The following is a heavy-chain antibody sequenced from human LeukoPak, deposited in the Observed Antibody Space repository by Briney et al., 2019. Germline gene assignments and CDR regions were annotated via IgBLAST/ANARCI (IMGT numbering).Heavy chain of an antibody. J-gene: IGHJ4*02. D-gene: IGHD3-16*01. CDR1: GFTVRSNF. V-gene: IGHV3-53*01. CDR2: LYTGGST. Sequence: GGSLRLSCAASGFTVRSNFMSWFRQAPGKGLEWVSVLYTGGSTHYADSVKGRFTISRDISKNTVYLQMNSLRAEDTAVYYCVRVAPPLAMITIVDYWGQGTLVTVSS. CDR3: VRVAPPLAMITIVDY.